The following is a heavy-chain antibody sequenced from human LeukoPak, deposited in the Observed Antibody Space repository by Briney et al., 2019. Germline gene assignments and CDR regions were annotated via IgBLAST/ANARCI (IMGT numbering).Heavy chain of an antibody. Sequence: SETLSLTCTVSGGSISSYYWSWIRQPPGKGLEWIGYIYYSGSTNYNPSLKSRVTISVDTSKNQFSLKLSSVTAADTAVYYCARGREYCSSTSCYLTAGYWFDPWGQGTLVTVSS. CDR2: IYYSGST. CDR3: ARGREYCSSTSCYLTAGYWFDP. D-gene: IGHD2-2*01. CDR1: GGSISSYY. V-gene: IGHV4-59*01. J-gene: IGHJ5*02.